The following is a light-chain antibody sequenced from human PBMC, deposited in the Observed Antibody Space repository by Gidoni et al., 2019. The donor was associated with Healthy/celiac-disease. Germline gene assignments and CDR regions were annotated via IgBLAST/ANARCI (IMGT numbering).Light chain of an antibody. CDR1: QSVSSY. CDR2: DAS. CDR3: QQRSNWPPT. Sequence: EIVLTQSPATLSLSPGERATLSCRASQSVSSYLAWYQQKPGQAPRLLIYDASNRATGIPAMFSGSGSGTDFPLTISSLEPEDFAVYYCQQRSNWPPTFGPGTKVDIK. J-gene: IGKJ3*01. V-gene: IGKV3-11*01.